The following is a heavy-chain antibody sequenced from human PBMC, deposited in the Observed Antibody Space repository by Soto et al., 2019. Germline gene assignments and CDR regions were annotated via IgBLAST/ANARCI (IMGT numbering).Heavy chain of an antibody. CDR2: IYYRGNT. V-gene: IGHV4-61*08. CDR1: GDSVSSGGYY. CDR3: ARHGDGFDDLFFDS. Sequence: TSETLSLTCNVSGDSVSSGGYYWSWIRQHPGKGLEWIGYIYYRGNTYYNPSLKSRLTISIDTSKRQFYLKLNSVTAADTAVYYCARHGDGFDDLFFDSWGQGALVTVSS. D-gene: IGHD5-12*01. J-gene: IGHJ4*01.